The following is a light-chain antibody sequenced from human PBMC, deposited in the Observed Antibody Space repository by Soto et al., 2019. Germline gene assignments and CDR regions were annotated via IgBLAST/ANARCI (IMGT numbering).Light chain of an antibody. CDR1: SSDVGGYNY. J-gene: IGLJ2*01. CDR2: DVS. V-gene: IGLV2-14*01. Sequence: QSALTQPASVSGSPGQSITISCTGTSSDVGGYNYVSWYQQHPGKAPKLMIYDVSNRPSGVSNRFSGSKSGNTASLTISALQAEDEADYYCSSSTSSSLVVFGGGTELTVL. CDR3: SSSTSSSLVV.